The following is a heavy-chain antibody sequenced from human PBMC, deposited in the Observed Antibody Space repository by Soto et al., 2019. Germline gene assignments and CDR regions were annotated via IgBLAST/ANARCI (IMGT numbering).Heavy chain of an antibody. Sequence: QVQLVQSGVEVKKPGSAVKVSCTASGGTFNMYAMNWVRQAPGQGLEWMGGIIPIFDAPRYSQQFQGRVTITVDESTSTAYMELSSLRSDDTAIYYCTRSIGSGGVMGGFDYWGQGTLVTVSS. J-gene: IGHJ4*02. CDR2: IIPIFDAP. CDR1: GGTFNMYA. D-gene: IGHD3-16*01. V-gene: IGHV1-69*01. CDR3: TRSIGSGGVMGGFDY.